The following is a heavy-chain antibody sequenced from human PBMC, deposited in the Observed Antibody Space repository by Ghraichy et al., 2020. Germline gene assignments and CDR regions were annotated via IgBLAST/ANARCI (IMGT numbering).Heavy chain of an antibody. CDR1: GFTFSSYA. CDR3: AKARGYYGSGSYYMGLDY. J-gene: IGHJ4*02. D-gene: IGHD3-10*01. V-gene: IGHV3-23*01. Sequence: GGSLRLSCAASGFTFSSYAMSWVRQAPGKGLEWVSAISGSGGSTYYADSVKGRFTISRDNSKNTLYLQMNSLRAEDTAVYYCAKARGYYGSGSYYMGLDYWGQGTLVTVSS. CDR2: ISGSGGST.